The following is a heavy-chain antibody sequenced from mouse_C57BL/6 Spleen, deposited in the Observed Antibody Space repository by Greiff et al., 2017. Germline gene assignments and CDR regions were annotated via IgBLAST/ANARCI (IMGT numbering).Heavy chain of an antibody. Sequence: QVQLQQPGAELVKPGASVKLSCKASGYTFTSYWMHWVKQRPGQGLEWIGMIHPNSGSTNYNEKFKSKATLTVDKSSSTAYMQLSSLTSEDSAVYYCAQYDYGRDYAMDYWGQGTSVTVSS. CDR2: IHPNSGST. V-gene: IGHV1-64*01. J-gene: IGHJ4*01. CDR1: GYTFTSYW. CDR3: AQYDYGRDYAMDY. D-gene: IGHD2-4*01.